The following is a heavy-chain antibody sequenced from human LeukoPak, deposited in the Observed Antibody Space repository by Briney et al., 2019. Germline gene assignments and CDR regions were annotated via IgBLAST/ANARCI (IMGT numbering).Heavy chain of an antibody. Sequence: GGSLRLSCAASGFTVSSNYMSWVRQAPGKGLEWVSVIYSGGSTYYADSVKGRFTISRDNSKNTLCLQMNSLRAEDTAVYYCARSWRYSSSWLMGFDYWGQGTLVTVSS. J-gene: IGHJ4*02. CDR2: IYSGGST. D-gene: IGHD6-13*01. V-gene: IGHV3-66*01. CDR3: ARSWRYSSSWLMGFDY. CDR1: GFTVSSNY.